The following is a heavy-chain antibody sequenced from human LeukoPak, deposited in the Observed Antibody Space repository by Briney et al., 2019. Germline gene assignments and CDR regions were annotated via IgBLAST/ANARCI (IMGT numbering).Heavy chain of an antibody. CDR1: GYTFTSYG. Sequence: ASVKVSCKASGYTFTSYGISWVRQAPGQGLEWMGWISAYNGNTNYAQKLQGRVTMTTDTSTSTAYMELRSLRSDDTAVYYCARVLGEQWLANYYYYGMDVWGQGTTVTVSS. CDR3: ARVLGEQWLANYYYYGMDV. V-gene: IGHV1-18*01. CDR2: ISAYNGNT. D-gene: IGHD6-19*01. J-gene: IGHJ6*02.